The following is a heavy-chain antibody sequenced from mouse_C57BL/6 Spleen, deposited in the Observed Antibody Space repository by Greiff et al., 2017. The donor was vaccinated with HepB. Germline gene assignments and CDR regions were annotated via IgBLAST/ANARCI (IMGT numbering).Heavy chain of an antibody. Sequence: VQLQQPGAELVKPGASVKLSCKASGYTFTSYWMQWVKQRPGQGLEWIGEIDPSDSYTNYNQKFKGKATLTVDTSSSTAYMQLSSLTSEDSAVYYCASPHYGSRVLYWYFDVWGTGTTVTVSS. CDR3: ASPHYGSRVLYWYFDV. J-gene: IGHJ1*03. D-gene: IGHD1-1*01. CDR1: GYTFTSYW. V-gene: IGHV1-50*01. CDR2: IDPSDSYT.